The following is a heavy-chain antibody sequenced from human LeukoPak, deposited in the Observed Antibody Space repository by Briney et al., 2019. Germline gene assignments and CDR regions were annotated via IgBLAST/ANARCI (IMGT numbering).Heavy chain of an antibody. D-gene: IGHD3-16*01. J-gene: IGHJ5*02. CDR2: MNPNSGNT. CDR3: ARGAPSYRRFDWFDP. Sequence: GASVKVSCKASGYTFTSYDINWVRQATGQGLEWMGWMNPNSGNTGYAQKFQGRVTMTRNTSISTAYMELSSLRSEETAVYYCARGAPSYRRFDWFDPWGQGTLVTVSS. CDR1: GYTFTSYD. V-gene: IGHV1-8*01.